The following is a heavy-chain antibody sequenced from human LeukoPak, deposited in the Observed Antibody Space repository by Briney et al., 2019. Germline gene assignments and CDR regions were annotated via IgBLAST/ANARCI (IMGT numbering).Heavy chain of an antibody. CDR3: ARLSGMVRGVGDYFDY. D-gene: IGHD3-10*01. J-gene: IGHJ4*02. Sequence: GESLKISCKASGYSFTSYWIGWVRQMPGKGLEWMGIIYPGDSDTRYSPSFQGQVTISADKSISTAYLQWSSLKASDTAMYYCARLSGMVRGVGDYFDYWGQGTLVTVSS. V-gene: IGHV5-51*01. CDR1: GYSFTSYW. CDR2: IYPGDSDT.